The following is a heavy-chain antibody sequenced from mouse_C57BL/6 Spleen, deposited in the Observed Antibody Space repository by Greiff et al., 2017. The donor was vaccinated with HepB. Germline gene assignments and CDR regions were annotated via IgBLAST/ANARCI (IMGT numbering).Heavy chain of an antibody. D-gene: IGHD1-1*01. CDR1: GYAFSSSW. J-gene: IGHJ1*03. CDR3: ARNYGSSYGWYFDV. CDR2: IYPGDGDT. Sequence: VQLQQSGPELVKPGASVKISCKASGYAFSSSWMNWVKQRPGKGLEWIGRIYPGDGDTNYNGKFKGKATLTADKSSSTAYLQRSILTSEDSAVYFCARNYGSSYGWYFDVWGTGTTVTVSS. V-gene: IGHV1-82*01.